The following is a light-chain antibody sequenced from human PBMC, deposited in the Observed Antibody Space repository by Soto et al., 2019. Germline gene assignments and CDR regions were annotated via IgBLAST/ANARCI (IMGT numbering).Light chain of an antibody. Sequence: AIRMTQSPSAFSASTGDRVTITCRASQGISSYLAWYQQKPGKAPKLLIYAASTLQSGVPSRLSGSGSGTDFTLTISCLQSEDFPTYYCQQYYSYPQTFGQGTKVDIK. CDR2: AAS. CDR3: QQYYSYPQT. CDR1: QGISSY. J-gene: IGKJ2*01. V-gene: IGKV1-8*01.